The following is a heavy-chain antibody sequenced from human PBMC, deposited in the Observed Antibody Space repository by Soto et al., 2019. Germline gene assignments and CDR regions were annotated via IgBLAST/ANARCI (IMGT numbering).Heavy chain of an antibody. CDR3: ARGSGHNHYYMDV. CDR2: IWYDGSNQ. V-gene: IGHV3-33*01. D-gene: IGHD1-20*01. CDR1: GFAFSGSG. J-gene: IGHJ6*03. Sequence: PGGSLRLSCEASGFAFSGSGMHWVRQAPGKGLEWVAVIWYDGSNQYYPDSVKGRVTISRDFSKNTLYLQMNSLRADDTAVYYCARGSGHNHYYMDVWGKGTTVTVSS.